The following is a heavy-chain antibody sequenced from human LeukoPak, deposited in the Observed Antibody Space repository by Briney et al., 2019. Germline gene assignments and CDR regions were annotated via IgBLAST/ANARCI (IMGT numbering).Heavy chain of an antibody. J-gene: IGHJ4*02. CDR3: VAGSGWRFDY. CDR2: IKKDGSDK. CDR1: GFTFSSYA. V-gene: IGHV3-7*01. Sequence: GGSLRLSCAASGFTFSSYAMHWVRQAPGKGLEWVANIKKDGSDKNYLGSVKGRFTISRDNAKNSLYVQMNSLRVEDTAVYYCVAGSGWRFDYWGQGTLVTVSS. D-gene: IGHD6-19*01.